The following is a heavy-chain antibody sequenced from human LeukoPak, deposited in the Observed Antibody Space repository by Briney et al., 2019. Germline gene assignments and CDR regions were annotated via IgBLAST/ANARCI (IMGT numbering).Heavy chain of an antibody. Sequence: PGGSLRLSCAVSGFTFSSYSMNWVRQAPGKGLEWVSYISSSSSTIYYADSVKGRFTISRDNAKNSLYLQTNSLRAEDTAVYYCARDTAENEITMIDGLFDYWGQGTLVTVSS. CDR2: ISSSSSTI. V-gene: IGHV3-48*01. CDR3: ARDTAENEITMIDGLFDY. D-gene: IGHD3-22*01. J-gene: IGHJ4*02. CDR1: GFTFSSYS.